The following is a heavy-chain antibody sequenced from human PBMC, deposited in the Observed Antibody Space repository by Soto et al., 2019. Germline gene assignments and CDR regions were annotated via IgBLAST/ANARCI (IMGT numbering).Heavy chain of an antibody. V-gene: IGHV3-30-3*01. CDR1: EFTFSSYA. J-gene: IGHJ2*01. D-gene: IGHD5-18*01. Sequence: TGGSLRLSCAASEFTFSSYAMHWVRQAPGKGLEWVAVISYDGSNKYYADSVKGRFTISRDNSKNTLYLQMNSLRAEDTAVYYCARDPLWGTAMVLWYFDLWGRGTLVTVSS. CDR2: ISYDGSNK. CDR3: ARDPLWGTAMVLWYFDL.